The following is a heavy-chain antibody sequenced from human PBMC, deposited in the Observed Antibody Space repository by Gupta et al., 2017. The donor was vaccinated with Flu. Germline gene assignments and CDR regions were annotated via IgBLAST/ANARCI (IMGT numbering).Heavy chain of an antibody. CDR2: IYYSGST. J-gene: IGHJ4*02. V-gene: IGHV4-59*01. Sequence: QVQLQESGPGLVKPSETLSLTCTVSGGSISSYYWSWIRQPPGKGLEWIGYIYYSGSTNYNPSLKSRVTISVDTSKNQFSLKLSSVTAADTAVYYCARIIHEYCSSTSCYTRELGFYFDYWGQGTLVTVSS. CDR1: GGSISSYY. D-gene: IGHD2-2*02. CDR3: ARIIHEYCSSTSCYTRELGFYFDY.